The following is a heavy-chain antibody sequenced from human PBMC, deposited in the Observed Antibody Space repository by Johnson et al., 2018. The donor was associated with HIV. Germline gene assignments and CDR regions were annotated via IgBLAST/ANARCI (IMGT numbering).Heavy chain of an antibody. V-gene: IGHV3-64*01. D-gene: IGHD6-13*01. CDR2: ISSNGGST. CDR3: ARDEGPYSSSWTHAFDI. Sequence: VQLMESGGGVVQPGRSLRLSCAASGFTFSSYGMHWVRQAPGKGLEYVSAISSNGGSTYYANSVKGRFTISRDNSKNTLYLQMGSLRAEDMAVYYCARDEGPYSSSWTHAFDIWGQGTMVTVSS. J-gene: IGHJ3*02. CDR1: GFTFSSYG.